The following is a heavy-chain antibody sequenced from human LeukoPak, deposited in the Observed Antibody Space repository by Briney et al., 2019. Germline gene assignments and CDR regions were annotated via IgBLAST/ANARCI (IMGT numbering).Heavy chain of an antibody. D-gene: IGHD2-21*01. V-gene: IGHV3-15*01. CDR2: IKPKTDGETT. Sequence: GGSLRLSCAASGFTFSSYWMSWVRQAPGKGLEWVGRIKPKTDGETTEYAAPVKDRFSISRDDSKSMMYLQMNSLKTEDTAVYYCITPLPYSAQGGQGTLVTVSS. J-gene: IGHJ4*02. CDR1: GFTFSSYW. CDR3: ITPLPYSAQ.